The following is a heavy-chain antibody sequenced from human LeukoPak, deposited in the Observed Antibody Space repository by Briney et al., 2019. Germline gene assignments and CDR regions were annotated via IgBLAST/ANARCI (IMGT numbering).Heavy chain of an antibody. CDR3: ASQTYYYDSSGSIPFDY. CDR2: IYTSGST. CDR1: GGSISSYY. J-gene: IGHJ4*02. V-gene: IGHV4-4*07. D-gene: IGHD3-22*01. Sequence: PSETLSLTCTVSGGSISSYYWRWIRQPAGKGLEWIGRIYTSGSTNYNPSLKSRVTMSVDTSKNQFSLKLSSVTAADTAVYYCASQTYYYDSSGSIPFDYWGQGTLVTVSS.